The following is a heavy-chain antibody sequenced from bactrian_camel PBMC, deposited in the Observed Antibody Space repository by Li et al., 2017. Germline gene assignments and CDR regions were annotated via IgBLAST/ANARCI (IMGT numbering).Heavy chain of an antibody. Sequence: VQLVESGGGSVQAGGSRRLSCTPSGSIYNDNCMGWIRQVPGMEREAVAAISTGHGRAHYADSVLGRFTISKDNARKTVYLQMNSLQPDDTAMYYCAAVAEGRTVDGGVSLWTLFESGYWGQGTQVTVS. CDR2: ISTGHGRA. V-gene: IGHV3S53*01. J-gene: IGHJ4*01. D-gene: IGHD7*01. CDR3: AAVAEGRTVDGGVSLWTLFESGY. CDR1: GSIYNDNC.